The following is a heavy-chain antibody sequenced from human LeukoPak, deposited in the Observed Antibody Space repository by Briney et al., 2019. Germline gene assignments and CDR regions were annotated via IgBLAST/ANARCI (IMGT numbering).Heavy chain of an antibody. CDR2: ISSSSSYI. CDR3: AKSLHESEGGY. V-gene: IGHV3-21*04. CDR1: GFTFSSHG. Sequence: GGSLRLSCAASGFTFSSHGMNWVRQAPGKGLEWVSSISSSSSYIYYADSVKGRFTISRDNSKNTLYLQMNSLRAEDTAVYYCAKSLHESEGGYWGQGTLVTVSS. D-gene: IGHD3-16*01. J-gene: IGHJ4*02.